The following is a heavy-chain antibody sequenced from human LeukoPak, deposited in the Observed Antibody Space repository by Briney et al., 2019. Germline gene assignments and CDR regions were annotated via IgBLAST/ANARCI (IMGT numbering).Heavy chain of an antibody. CDR3: ARGRIAAAGTYYYYYMDV. V-gene: IGHV1-2*02. J-gene: IGHJ6*03. D-gene: IGHD6-13*01. Sequence: ASVTVSCKASGYTFTGYYMHWVRQAPGQGLEWMGWINPNSGGTNYAQKFQGRVTMTRDTSISTAYMELSRLRSDDTAVYYCARGRIAAAGTYYYYYMDVWGKGTTVTVSS. CDR1: GYTFTGYY. CDR2: INPNSGGT.